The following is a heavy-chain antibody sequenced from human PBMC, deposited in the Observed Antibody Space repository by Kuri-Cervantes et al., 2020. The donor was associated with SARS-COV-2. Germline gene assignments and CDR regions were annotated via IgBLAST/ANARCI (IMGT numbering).Heavy chain of an antibody. V-gene: IGHV3-64*01. J-gene: IGHJ6*02. Sequence: GESLKISCAASGFTFSSYAMHWVRQAPGKGLEYVSAISSNGGSTYYANSVKGRFTISRDNSKNTLYLQMGSLRADDTAVYYCARDARGMDVWGHGTTVTVSS. CDR3: ARDARGMDV. CDR2: ISSNGGST. CDR1: GFTFSSYA.